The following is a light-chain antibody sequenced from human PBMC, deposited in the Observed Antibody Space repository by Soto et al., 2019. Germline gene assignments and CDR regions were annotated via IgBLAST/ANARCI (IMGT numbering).Light chain of an antibody. CDR2: GAS. Sequence: ETLMTQSPATLSVSPGERATLSCRASQSGNNNLAWYQQKLGQAPRVLIYGASTRATGIPSRLTDSGSGTEFLLTITRLQSEDSAVYYCKEYNTWPWTFGQRTKVEFK. CDR1: QSGNNN. J-gene: IGKJ1*01. CDR3: KEYNTWPWT. V-gene: IGKV3-15*01.